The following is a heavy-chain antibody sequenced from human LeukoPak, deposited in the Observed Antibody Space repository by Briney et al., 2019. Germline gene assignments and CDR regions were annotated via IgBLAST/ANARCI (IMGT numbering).Heavy chain of an antibody. CDR1: GGSISSYY. CDR3: ARIATKDGRDY. V-gene: IGHV4-59*08. CDR2: IYYSGST. D-gene: IGHD5-12*01. J-gene: IGHJ4*02. Sequence: SETLSLTCTVSGGSISSYYWSWIRQPPGKGLEWIGHIYYSGSTNYNPSLKSRVTISVDTAKNQFSLQLNSVTPDDTAVYYCARIATKDGRDYWGQGILVTVSS.